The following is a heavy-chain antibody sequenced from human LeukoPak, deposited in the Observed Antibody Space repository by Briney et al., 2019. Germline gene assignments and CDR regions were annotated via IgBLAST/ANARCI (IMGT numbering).Heavy chain of an antibody. CDR1: GFTFSSYG. D-gene: IGHD3-22*01. CDR3: ARDRYYDSNFDY. Sequence: AGGSLRLSCAASGFTFSSYGMHWVRQAPGKGLEWVAVISYDGSKKYYADSVKGRFTISRDNSKTTLYLQMNSLRAEDTAVYYCARDRYYDSNFDYWGQGTLVTVSS. CDR2: ISYDGSKK. V-gene: IGHV3-30*03. J-gene: IGHJ4*02.